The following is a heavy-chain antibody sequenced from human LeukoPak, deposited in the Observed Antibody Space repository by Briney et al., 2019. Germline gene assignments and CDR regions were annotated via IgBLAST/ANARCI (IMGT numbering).Heavy chain of an antibody. D-gene: IGHD4-23*01. CDR2: VNPNDGST. CDR1: GYTFTNYY. CDR3: AIVSPMTTVARGQGAFDI. Sequence: ASVKVSCKGFGYTFTNYYMHWVRQAPGQGPEWMGTVNPNDGSTTYAQKFQGRVTMTRDMSTNTVYMELSSLRSDDTAEYFCAIVSPMTTVARGQGAFDIWGQETMVIVSA. V-gene: IGHV1-46*01. J-gene: IGHJ3*02.